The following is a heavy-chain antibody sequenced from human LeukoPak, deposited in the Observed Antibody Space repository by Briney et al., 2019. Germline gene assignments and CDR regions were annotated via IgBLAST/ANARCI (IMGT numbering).Heavy chain of an antibody. J-gene: IGHJ6*03. CDR3: ARGVAGPSGTQLFYYYYYYMDV. CDR1: GGTFSSYT. D-gene: IGHD6-19*01. CDR2: IIPIFGTP. Sequence: SVKVSCKVSGGTFSSYTISWVRQAPGQGLEWMGGIIPIFGTPNYAPKFQGRVTITADEATSTAYVELSALRSEDTAVYYCARGVAGPSGTQLFYYYYYYMDVWGKGTTVTVSS. V-gene: IGHV1-69*13.